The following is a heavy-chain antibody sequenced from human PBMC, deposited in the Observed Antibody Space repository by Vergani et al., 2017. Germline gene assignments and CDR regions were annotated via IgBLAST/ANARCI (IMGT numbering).Heavy chain of an antibody. CDR1: GYTFTSYG. J-gene: IGHJ6*02. V-gene: IGHV1-18*04. CDR3: AKYDILTGYGYYYGMDV. Sequence: QVQLVQSGAEVKKPGASVKVSCKASGYTFTSYGISWVRQAPGQGLEWMGWISAYNGNTNYAQKLQGRFTMTTDTSTSTAYMELRSLRSDDTAVYYCAKYDILTGYGYYYGMDVWGQGTTVTVSS. CDR2: ISAYNGNT. D-gene: IGHD3-9*01.